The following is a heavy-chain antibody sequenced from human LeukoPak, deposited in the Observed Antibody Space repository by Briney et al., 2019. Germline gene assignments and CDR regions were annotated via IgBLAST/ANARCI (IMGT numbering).Heavy chain of an antibody. CDR2: IIPIFGTA. D-gene: IGHD3-9*01. J-gene: IGHJ3*02. CDR3: AGDYDILTGYYHDTFDI. CDR1: GGTFSSYA. V-gene: IGHV1-69*05. Sequence: SVKVSCKASGGTFSSYAISWVRQAPGQGLEWMGRIIPIFGTANYAQKFQGRVTITTDESTSTAYMELSSLRSEDTAVYYCAGDYDILTGYYHDTFDIWGQGTMVTVSS.